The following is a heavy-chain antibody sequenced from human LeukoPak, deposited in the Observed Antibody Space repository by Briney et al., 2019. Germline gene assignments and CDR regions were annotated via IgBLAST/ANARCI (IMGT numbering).Heavy chain of an antibody. CDR3: AKSYYDSSGYYFDY. J-gene: IGHJ4*02. Sequence: GGSLRLSCAASGFTISSYGMHWVRQAPGKGLEWVAVISYDGSNKYYADSVKGRFTISRDNSKNTLYLQMNSLRAEDTAVYYCAKSYYDSSGYYFDYWGQGTLVTVSS. V-gene: IGHV3-30*18. D-gene: IGHD3-22*01. CDR1: GFTISSYG. CDR2: ISYDGSNK.